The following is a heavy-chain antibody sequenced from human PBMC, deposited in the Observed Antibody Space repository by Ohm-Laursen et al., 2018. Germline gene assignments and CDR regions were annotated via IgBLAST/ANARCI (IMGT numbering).Heavy chain of an antibody. CDR3: ARDDCSGTSCYFWASVY. CDR2: ISSSSSYI. J-gene: IGHJ4*02. D-gene: IGHD2-2*01. V-gene: IGHV3-21*04. Sequence: SLRLSCTAPGLTFSSYSMNWVRQAPGKGLEWVSSISSSSSYIYYADSVKGRFTIPRDNAKNSLYLQMNSLRAEDTAVYYCARDDCSGTSCYFWASVYWGQGTLVTVSS. CDR1: GLTFSSYS.